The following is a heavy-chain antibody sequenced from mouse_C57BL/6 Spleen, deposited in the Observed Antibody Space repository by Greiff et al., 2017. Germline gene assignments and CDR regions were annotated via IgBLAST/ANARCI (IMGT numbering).Heavy chain of an antibody. CDR1: GFTFSSYG. J-gene: IGHJ2*01. CDR3: ARPQTAQSSYYFDY. V-gene: IGHV5-6*02. Sequence: DVKLVESGGDLVKPGGSLKLSCAASGFTFSSYGMSWVRQTPDKRLEWVATISSGGSYTYYPDSVKGRFTISRDNAKNTLYLQMSSLKSEDTAMYYCARPQTAQSSYYFDYWGQGTTLTVSS. CDR2: ISSGGSYT. D-gene: IGHD3-2*02.